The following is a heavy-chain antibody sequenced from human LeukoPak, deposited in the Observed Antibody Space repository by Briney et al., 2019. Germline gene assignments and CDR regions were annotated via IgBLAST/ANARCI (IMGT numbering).Heavy chain of an antibody. V-gene: IGHV3-48*03. D-gene: IGHD2-2*01. Sequence: GESLRLSCAASGFTFSSYEMNWVRQAPGKGLEWVSYISVSGSRIYYENSVKGRFTISRDNTKNSLYLQMNSLRDEDTAVYYCARDPYFTITSCYLDYWGQGPLVTVSS. CDR3: ARDPYFTITSCYLDY. CDR1: GFTFSSYE. J-gene: IGHJ4*02. CDR2: ISVSGSRI.